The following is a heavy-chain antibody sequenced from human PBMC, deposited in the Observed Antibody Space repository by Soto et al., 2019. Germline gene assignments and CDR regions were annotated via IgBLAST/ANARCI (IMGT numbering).Heavy chain of an antibody. Sequence: QVQLQQWGAGLLKPSETLSLTCAVYGGSFSGYYWSWIRQPPGKGLEWIGEINHSGSTNYNPSLKSRVTISVDTSKNQFSLKLSSVTAADTAVYYCARLIVVAMNWFDPWGQGTLVTVSS. J-gene: IGHJ5*02. CDR2: INHSGST. V-gene: IGHV4-34*01. CDR3: ARLIVVAMNWFDP. CDR1: GGSFSGYY. D-gene: IGHD3-22*01.